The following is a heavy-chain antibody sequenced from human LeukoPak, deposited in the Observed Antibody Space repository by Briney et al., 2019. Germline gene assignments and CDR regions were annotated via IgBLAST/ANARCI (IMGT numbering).Heavy chain of an antibody. CDR2: IYYSGST. J-gene: IGHJ4*02. D-gene: IGHD3-22*01. V-gene: IGHV4-31*03. CDR3: ARVDDYDSSGYPFDY. CDR1: GGPISSGGYY. Sequence: SETLSLTCTVSGGPISSGGYYWSWIRQHPGKGLEWIGYIYYSGSTYYNPSLKSRVTISVDTSKNQFSLKLSSVTAADTAVYYCARVDDYDSSGYPFDYWGQGTLVTVSS.